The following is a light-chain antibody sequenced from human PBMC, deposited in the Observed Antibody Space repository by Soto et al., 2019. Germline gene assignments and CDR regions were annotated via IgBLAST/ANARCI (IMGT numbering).Light chain of an antibody. Sequence: DIQMTQSPSSLSASVGDRVTITCQASQDINNYLNWYQQKPGKAPKLLIYRASNLETGVPSRFSGSGSGTHFTFTISSLQPEDFATYYCQQYDNLPMYTFGQGTKLEIK. CDR1: QDINNY. V-gene: IGKV1-33*01. J-gene: IGKJ2*01. CDR2: RAS. CDR3: QQYDNLPMYT.